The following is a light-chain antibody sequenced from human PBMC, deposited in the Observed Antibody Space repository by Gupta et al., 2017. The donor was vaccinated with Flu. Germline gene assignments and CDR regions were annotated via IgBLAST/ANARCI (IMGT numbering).Light chain of an antibody. CDR3: LVFDYASDHPLYV. V-gene: IGLV3-21*02. CDR1: NIGTES. CDR2: DES. Sequence: TAKSTGGGHNIGTESVHWYQQKPGQAPVVVVFDESGRPSHIPERFSGSKSGSTATLTISRVEVGDEADYYCLVFDYASDHPLYVFGTGNKVTVL. J-gene: IGLJ1*01.